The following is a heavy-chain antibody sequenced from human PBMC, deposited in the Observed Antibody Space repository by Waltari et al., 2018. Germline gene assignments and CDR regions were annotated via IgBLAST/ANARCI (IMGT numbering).Heavy chain of an antibody. Sequence: QLVESGGALLQPGGSLRLSCAASGFTFSNHAMSWVRQAPGKGLEWVYAISGSGDITYYADAGEGRFTISRDKSKNTLYLQMNSLRAEDTAVYYCAKDRAYYDSSGWAYYYYMDVWGKGTMVTVSS. CDR3: AKDRAYYDSSGWAYYYYMDV. J-gene: IGHJ6*03. CDR2: ISGSGDIT. V-gene: IGHV3-23*04. D-gene: IGHD3-22*01. CDR1: GFTFSNHA.